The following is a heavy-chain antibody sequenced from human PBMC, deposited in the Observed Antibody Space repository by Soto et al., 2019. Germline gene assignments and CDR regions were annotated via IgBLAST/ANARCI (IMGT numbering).Heavy chain of an antibody. J-gene: IGHJ5*02. V-gene: IGHV3-30*18. CDR1: GFTFSSYG. CDR2: ISYDGSNK. Sequence: QVQLVESGVGVVQPGRSLRLSCAASGFTFSSYGMHWVRQAPGKGLEWVAVISYDGSNKYYADSVKGRFTISRDNSKNTLYLQMNSLRAEDTAVYYCAKDRFPLTTVTTFYSWGQGTLVTVSS. CDR3: AKDRFPLTTVTTFYS. D-gene: IGHD4-17*01.